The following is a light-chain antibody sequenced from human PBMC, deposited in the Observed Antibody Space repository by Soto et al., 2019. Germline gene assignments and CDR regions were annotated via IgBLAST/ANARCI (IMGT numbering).Light chain of an antibody. CDR1: SSDVCGYNY. CDR3: SSYTSSSTLDVV. V-gene: IGLV2-14*01. J-gene: IGLJ2*01. CDR2: DVS. Sequence: QSALTQPASVSGSPGQSITISCTGTSSDVCGYNYVSWYQQHPGKAPKLMIYDVSNRPSGVSNRFSGSKSGNTASLTISGLQAEDEADYYCSSYTSSSTLDVVFGGGTQLTVL.